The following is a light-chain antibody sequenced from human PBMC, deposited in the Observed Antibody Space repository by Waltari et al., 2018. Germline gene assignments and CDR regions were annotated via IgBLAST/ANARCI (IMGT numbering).Light chain of an antibody. CDR1: NSDVGAYNL. V-gene: IGLV2-23*01. J-gene: IGLJ3*02. CDR2: EAR. Sequence: QSALTQPASVSGSPGQAINISCTGTNSDVGAYNLVSWYQQYPGRAPRLMIYEARNRPSGVSNLFSASKSGNTASRTISGLQADDEADYYCCAYGGSYTWVFGGGTKVTVL. CDR3: CAYGGSYTWV.